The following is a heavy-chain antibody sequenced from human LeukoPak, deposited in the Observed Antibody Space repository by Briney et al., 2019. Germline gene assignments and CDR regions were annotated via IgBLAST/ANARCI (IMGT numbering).Heavy chain of an antibody. J-gene: IGHJ4*02. CDR2: ISYDGSNK. V-gene: IGHV3-30*18. CDR1: GFTFSSYG. CDR3: ANAGEPKGYSSSWYDSGFDY. Sequence: GGSLRLSCAASGFTFSSYGMHWVRQAPGKGLEWVAVISYDGSNKYYADSVKGRFTISRDNSKNTLYLQMNSLRAEDTAVYYCANAGEPKGYSSSWYDSGFDYWGQGTLVTVSS. D-gene: IGHD6-13*01.